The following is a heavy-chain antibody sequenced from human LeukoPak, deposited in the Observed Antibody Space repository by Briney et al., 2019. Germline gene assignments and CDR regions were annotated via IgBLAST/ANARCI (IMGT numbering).Heavy chain of an antibody. Sequence: PSETLSLTCAVYGGSFSGYYWSWIRQPPGKGLEWIGEINHSGSTNYNPSLKSRVTISVDTSKNQFSLKLSSVTAADTAVYYCARVRPRDYYDSSGYLDYWGQGTLVTVSS. J-gene: IGHJ4*02. D-gene: IGHD3-22*01. CDR3: ARVRPRDYYDSSGYLDY. CDR2: INHSGST. V-gene: IGHV4-34*01. CDR1: GGSFSGYY.